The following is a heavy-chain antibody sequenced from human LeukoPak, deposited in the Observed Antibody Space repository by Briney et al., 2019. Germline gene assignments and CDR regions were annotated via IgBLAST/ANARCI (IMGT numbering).Heavy chain of an antibody. CDR1: GGSISSYY. J-gene: IGHJ2*01. CDR3: ARSVVALYWYFDL. Sequence: SETLSLTCTVSGGSISSYYWSWIRQPPGKGLEWIGYIYYSGGTNYNPSLKSRVTISLDTSKNQFSLKLSSVTTADTAVYYCARSVVALYWYFDLWGRGTLVTVSS. CDR2: IYYSGGT. V-gene: IGHV4-59*01. D-gene: IGHD2-15*01.